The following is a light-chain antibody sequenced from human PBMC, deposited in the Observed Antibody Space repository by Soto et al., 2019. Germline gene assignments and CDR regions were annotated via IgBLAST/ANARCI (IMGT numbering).Light chain of an antibody. Sequence: DIQMTQSPSTLSASVGDRVTITCRASQNINTWLAWYQQKPGKAPYLLIYKASNLQSGVPSRFIGSASGTEFTLTISSLQPDDIATYYCQQYEAYPLTYGGGTKVEI. CDR3: QQYEAYPLT. J-gene: IGKJ4*01. CDR1: QNINTW. V-gene: IGKV1-5*03. CDR2: KAS.